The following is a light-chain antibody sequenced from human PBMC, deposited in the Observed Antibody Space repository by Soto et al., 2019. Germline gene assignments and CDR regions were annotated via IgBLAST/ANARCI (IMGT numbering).Light chain of an antibody. CDR1: TSNIGNNY. CDR2: DNH. CDR3: GTWDSRLSVWV. Sequence: QSVLTQPPSVSAAPEQKVTICCSGSTSNIGNNYVSWYQQLPGTAPRLLIYDNHMRPSGIPDRFSGSKSGTSATLGITGLQTGDEADYYCGTWDSRLSVWVFGGGTKLTVL. J-gene: IGLJ3*02. V-gene: IGLV1-51*01.